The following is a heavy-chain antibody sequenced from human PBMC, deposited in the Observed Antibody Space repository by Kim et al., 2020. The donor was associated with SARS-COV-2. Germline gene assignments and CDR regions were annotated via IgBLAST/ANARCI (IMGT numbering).Heavy chain of an antibody. D-gene: IGHD3-22*01. CDR3: ARAGNYYDSSGYASWWVDP. J-gene: IGHJ5*02. CDR1: GGSFSGYY. Sequence: SETLSLTCAVYGGSFSGYYWSWIRQPPGKGLEWIGEINHSGSTNYNPSLKSRVTISVDTSKNQFSLKLSSVTAADTAVYYCARAGNYYDSSGYASWWVDP. CDR2: INHSGST. V-gene: IGHV4-34*01.